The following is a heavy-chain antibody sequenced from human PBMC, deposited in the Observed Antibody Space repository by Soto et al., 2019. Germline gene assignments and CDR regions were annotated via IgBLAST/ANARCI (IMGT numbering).Heavy chain of an antibody. CDR3: AKVLSSGSYSGALEY. V-gene: IGHV3-23*01. CDR1: GFSITSFA. Sequence: VGSLRLSCVASGFSITSFAMSWVRQAPGKGLEWASAISASGGSTYADSVKGRFTISRDNSKKTVYLQMNSLRVEDTAVYYCAKVLSSGSYSGALEYWGQGALVTVSS. D-gene: IGHD1-26*01. J-gene: IGHJ4*02. CDR2: ISASGGST.